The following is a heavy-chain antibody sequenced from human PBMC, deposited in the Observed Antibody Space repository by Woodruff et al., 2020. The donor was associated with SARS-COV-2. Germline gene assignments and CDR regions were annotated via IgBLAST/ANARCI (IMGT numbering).Heavy chain of an antibody. CDR1: GFSSSSHW. CDR2: INQDGSEK. Sequence: RLSCAASGFSSSSHWMSWVRQARGKGLEWVANINQDGSEKFYVDSVKGRFTISRDNAQNSLYLQMNSLRAEDTAVYYCGEASSVWGKGTTVT. J-gene: IGHJ6*03. D-gene: IGHD1-26*01. CDR3: GEASSV. V-gene: IGHV3-7*01.